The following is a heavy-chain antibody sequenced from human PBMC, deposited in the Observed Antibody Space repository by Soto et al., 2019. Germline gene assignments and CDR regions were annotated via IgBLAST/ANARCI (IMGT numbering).Heavy chain of an antibody. V-gene: IGHV4-59*01. CDR2: IYYSGST. Sequence: PSETLSLTCTVSGGSINNYFWSWIRQPPGKGLEWIGYIYYSGSTNYNPSLKSRVTISVDTSKNQFSLKLSSVTAADTAVYYCARRYGGNFAYWVQGTLDPVSS. J-gene: IGHJ4*02. CDR1: GGSINNYF. D-gene: IGHD1-26*01. CDR3: ARRYGGNFAY.